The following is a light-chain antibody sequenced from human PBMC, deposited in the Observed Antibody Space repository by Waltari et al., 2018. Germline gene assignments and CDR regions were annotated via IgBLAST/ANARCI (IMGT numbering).Light chain of an antibody. CDR1: SSDIGVYNF. CDR3: SSYTSSSTVV. CDR2: DVT. J-gene: IGLJ2*01. V-gene: IGLV2-14*03. Sequence: QSALTQPASVTGSPGQSVTISCTGTSSDIGVYNFVSWYQQHPGKAPKLMIYDVTNRPSGVSVRFSASKSGNTASLTISGLQAEDEGDYYCSSYTSSSTVVFGGGTKLTVL.